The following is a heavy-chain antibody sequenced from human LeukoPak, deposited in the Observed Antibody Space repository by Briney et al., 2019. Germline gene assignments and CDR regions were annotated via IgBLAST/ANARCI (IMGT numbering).Heavy chain of an antibody. V-gene: IGHV4-59*12. D-gene: IGHD2-15*01. CDR1: GGSISSYY. CDR2: IYYSGST. J-gene: IGHJ4*02. Sequence: PSETLSLTCTVSGGSISSYYWSWIRQPPGKGLEWIGYIYYSGSTNYNPSLKSRVTMSVDTSKNQFSLKLSSVTAADTAVYYCARGTLYCSGGSCYSHFDYWGQGTLVTVSS. CDR3: ARGTLYCSGGSCYSHFDY.